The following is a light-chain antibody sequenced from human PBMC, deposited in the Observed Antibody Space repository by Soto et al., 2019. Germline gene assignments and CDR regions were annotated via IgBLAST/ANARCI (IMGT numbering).Light chain of an antibody. Sequence: QSALTQPASVSGSPGQSITISCTGTSSDVGFSNYIFWYQQHPGKAPKLIISDVSNRPSGVSNRFSGSKSANTASLTISGLQAEDEADYYCSLFTSSDTDVFGSGTKLTVL. J-gene: IGLJ1*01. CDR1: SSDVGFSNY. CDR2: DVS. CDR3: SLFTSSDTDV. V-gene: IGLV2-14*03.